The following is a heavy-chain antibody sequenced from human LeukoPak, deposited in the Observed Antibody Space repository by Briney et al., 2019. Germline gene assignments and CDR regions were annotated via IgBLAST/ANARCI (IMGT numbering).Heavy chain of an antibody. Sequence: PSETLSLTCTVSSGSISNSRYYWGWIRQPPGKGVEWIGSFYYSGSTYYNPSLKSRVTISVDTSKNQFSLKLSSVTAADTAVYYCARDYCSGTSCYYNYYYMDVWGKGTTVTVSS. V-gene: IGHV4-39*01. CDR3: ARDYCSGTSCYYNYYYMDV. J-gene: IGHJ6*03. CDR1: SGSISNSRYY. D-gene: IGHD2-2*01. CDR2: FYYSGST.